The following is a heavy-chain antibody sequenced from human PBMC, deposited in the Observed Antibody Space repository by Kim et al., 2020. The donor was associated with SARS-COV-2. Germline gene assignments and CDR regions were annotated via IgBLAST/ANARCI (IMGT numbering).Heavy chain of an antibody. J-gene: IGHJ4*01. V-gene: IGHV4-61*01. CDR3: ARVGLYSGSYYFDF. D-gene: IGHD1-26*01. CDR2: IYHNGRT. CDR1: GDSVSSNSYY. Sequence: SETLSLTCTVSGDSVSSNSYYWSWIRQPPGKGLEWIGYIYHNGRTNYNPSLKSRVTVSVDTSKNQFSLRLRSVTAADTAVYYCARVGLYSGSYYFDFWC.